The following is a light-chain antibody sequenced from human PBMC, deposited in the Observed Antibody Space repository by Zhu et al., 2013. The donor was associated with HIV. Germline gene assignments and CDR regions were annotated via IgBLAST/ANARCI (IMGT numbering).Light chain of an antibody. J-gene: IGKJ1*01. V-gene: IGKV1-39*01. Sequence: DIQMTQSPSSLPASVGDRVTITCRASQDLRNYLAWYQQKPGKAPKLLIYAASSLQSGVPSRFSGSGSGTEFTLTISSLQPEDFALYYCQQTYSSPPWTFGQGTKVEFK. CDR3: QQTYSSPPWT. CDR1: QDLRNY. CDR2: AAS.